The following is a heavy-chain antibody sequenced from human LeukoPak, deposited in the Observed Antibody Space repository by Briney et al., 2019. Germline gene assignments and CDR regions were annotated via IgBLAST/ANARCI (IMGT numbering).Heavy chain of an antibody. D-gene: IGHD3-3*01. V-gene: IGHV3-30*03. CDR1: GFTFSSYG. CDR3: ARVSDFWSGYYTFDY. Sequence: GGSLRLSCAASGFTFSSYGMHWVRQAPGKGLEWVAVISYDGSNKYYADSVKGRFTISRDNSKNTLYLQMNSLRAEDTAVYYCARVSDFWSGYYTFDYWGQGTLVTVSS. J-gene: IGHJ4*02. CDR2: ISYDGSNK.